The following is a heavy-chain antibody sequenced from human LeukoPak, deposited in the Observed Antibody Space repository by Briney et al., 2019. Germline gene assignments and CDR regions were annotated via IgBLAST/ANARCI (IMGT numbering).Heavy chain of an antibody. J-gene: IGHJ6*04. V-gene: IGHV3-23*01. Sequence: GGSLRLSCAASGFTFSNYWMSWVRQAPGKGLEWVSAISGSGGSTYYADSVKGRFTISRDNSKNTLYLQMNSLRAEDTAVYYCAGYYDILTGDYYYYGMDVWGKGTTVTVSS. D-gene: IGHD3-9*01. CDR3: AGYYDILTGDYYYYGMDV. CDR1: GFTFSNYW. CDR2: ISGSGGST.